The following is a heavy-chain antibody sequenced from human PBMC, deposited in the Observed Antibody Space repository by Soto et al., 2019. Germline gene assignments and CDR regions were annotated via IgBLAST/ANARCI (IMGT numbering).Heavy chain of an antibody. J-gene: IGHJ3*02. CDR3: AKAQTMTTVTSDAFDI. CDR1: GFTFDDYA. CDR2: ISWNSGSI. Sequence: PGGSLRLCCAASGFTFDDYAMHWVRQAPGKGLEWVSGISWNSGSIGYADSVKGRFTISRDNAKNSLYLQMNSLRAEDTALYYCAKAQTMTTVTSDAFDIWGQGTMVSVSS. V-gene: IGHV3-9*01. D-gene: IGHD4-17*01.